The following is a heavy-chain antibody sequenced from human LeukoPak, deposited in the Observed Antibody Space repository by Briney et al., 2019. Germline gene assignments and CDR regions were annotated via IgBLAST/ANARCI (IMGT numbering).Heavy chain of an antibody. D-gene: IGHD2-2*01. CDR2: KNPNSGNT. CDR1: GYTFTSYD. J-gene: IGHJ6*02. Sequence: ASVKVSCKASGYTFTSYDINWVRQATGQGLEWMGWKNPNSGNTGYAQKFQGRVTMTRNTSISTAYMELSSLRSEDTAVYYCARGDQTYYYYGMDVWGQGTTVTVSS. V-gene: IGHV1-8*01. CDR3: ARGDQTYYYYGMDV.